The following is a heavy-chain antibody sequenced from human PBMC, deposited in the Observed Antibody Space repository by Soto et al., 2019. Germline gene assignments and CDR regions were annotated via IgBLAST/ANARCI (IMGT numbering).Heavy chain of an antibody. J-gene: IGHJ4*02. V-gene: IGHV1-2*02. CDR3: AIPYSSSSGAPFDY. CDR1: GYTFTSYY. CDR2: TNPNSGGT. D-gene: IGHD6-6*01. Sequence: ASVKVSCKASGYTFTSYYMHWVRQAPGQGLEWMGWTNPNSGGTNYAQKFQGRVTMTRDTSISTAYMELSRLRSDDTAVYYCAIPYSSSSGAPFDYWGQGTLVTVSS.